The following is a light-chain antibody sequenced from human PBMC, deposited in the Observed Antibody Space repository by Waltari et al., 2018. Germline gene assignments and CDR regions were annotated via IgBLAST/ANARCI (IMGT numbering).Light chain of an antibody. V-gene: IGKV3-20*01. CDR1: QSLTKRY. Sequence: RASQSLTKRYLAWYQQKPGQAPRLLIYGASSRAAGIPVRFSGSGSGTDFTLTISRLEPEDFAVYYCQQYGSSVLYTFGQGTKLEIK. CDR2: GAS. CDR3: QQYGSSVLYT. J-gene: IGKJ2*01.